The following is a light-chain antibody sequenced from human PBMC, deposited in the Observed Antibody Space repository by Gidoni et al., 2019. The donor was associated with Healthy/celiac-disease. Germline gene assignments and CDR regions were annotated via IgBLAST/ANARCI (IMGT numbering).Light chain of an antibody. J-gene: IGLJ2*01. CDR3: QSYDSSLSAVV. CDR1: STNIGAGYD. V-gene: IGLV1-40*01. CDR2: GNR. Sequence: QSVLTQPPSVPRAPGQRVTISCTASSTNIGAGYDVPWYQQLPGTAPKHLIYGNRNRPSGVPDRVSGSKSGTSASLAITGLQAEDEADYYCQSYDSSLSAVVFGGGTKLTVL.